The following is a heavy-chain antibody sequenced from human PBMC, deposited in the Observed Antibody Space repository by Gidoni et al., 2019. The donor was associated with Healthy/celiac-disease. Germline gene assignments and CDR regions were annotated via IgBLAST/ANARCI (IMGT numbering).Heavy chain of an antibody. Sequence: QGLEWMGIINPSGGSTSYAQKFQGRVTMTRDTSTSTVYMELSSLRSEDTAVYYCARDPRYYYDSQLRRETRYYYYMDVWGKGTTVTVSS. J-gene: IGHJ6*03. CDR2: INPSGGST. CDR3: ARDPRYYYDSQLRRETRYYYYMDV. V-gene: IGHV1-46*01. D-gene: IGHD3-22*01.